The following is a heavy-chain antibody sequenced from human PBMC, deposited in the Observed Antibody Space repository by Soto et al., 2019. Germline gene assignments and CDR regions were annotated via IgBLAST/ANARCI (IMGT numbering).Heavy chain of an antibody. CDR2: ISYDGSNK. Sequence: GGSLRLSCAASGFTFSSYGMHWVRQAPGKGLEWVAVISYDGSNKYYADSVKGRFTISRDNSKNTLYLQMNSLRAEDTAVYYCAKDRGYCSSTSCYYFDYWGQGTLVTVSS. CDR1: GFTFSSYG. CDR3: AKDRGYCSSTSCYYFDY. J-gene: IGHJ4*02. V-gene: IGHV3-30*18. D-gene: IGHD2-2*01.